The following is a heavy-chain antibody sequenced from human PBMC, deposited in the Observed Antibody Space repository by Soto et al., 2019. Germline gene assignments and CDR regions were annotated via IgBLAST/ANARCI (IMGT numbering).Heavy chain of an antibody. V-gene: IGHV4-34*01. J-gene: IGHJ5*02. Sequence: SETLSLTCAVYGGSFSGYYWSWIRQPPGKGLEWIGEINHSGSTNYNPSLKSRVTISVDTSKNQFSLKLSSVTAADTAVYYCARGMRQLNWFDPWGQGTRVTVSS. CDR1: GGSFSGYY. CDR3: ARGMRQLNWFDP. D-gene: IGHD6-13*01. CDR2: INHSGST.